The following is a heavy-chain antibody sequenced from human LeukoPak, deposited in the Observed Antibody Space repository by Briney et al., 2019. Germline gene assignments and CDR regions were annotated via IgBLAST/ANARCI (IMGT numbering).Heavy chain of an antibody. CDR3: AIDLSLYYYDSSGYFYS. CDR2: IRYDGSNK. D-gene: IGHD3-22*01. CDR1: GLTFSGFH. J-gene: IGHJ4*02. V-gene: IGHV3-30*02. Sequence: GGSLRLSCAASGLTFSGFHMQWVRQAPGKGLEWVAFIRYDGSNKYYVDSVKGRFTISRDNSKNTLLLQMNNLRAEDTAVYYCAIDLSLYYYDSSGYFYSWGQGTLVTVSS.